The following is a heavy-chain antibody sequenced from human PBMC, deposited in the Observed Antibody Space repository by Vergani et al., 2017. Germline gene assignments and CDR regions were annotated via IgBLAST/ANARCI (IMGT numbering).Heavy chain of an antibody. CDR2: IYYDGNP. V-gene: IGHV4-30-4*01. D-gene: IGHD2-2*01. Sequence: QVQLQESGPGLVKPLQTLSLTCSVSGGSIRSRDDSWNWIRQPPGKGLEWIGKIYYDGNPSYNPSHKSRIIMSVDTSRNQFSLRLNSVTAADTAVYYCARETRQYCTSTSCFYSFDIWGQGTMVTVSS. J-gene: IGHJ3*02. CDR1: GGSIRSRDDS. CDR3: ARETRQYCTSTSCFYSFDI.